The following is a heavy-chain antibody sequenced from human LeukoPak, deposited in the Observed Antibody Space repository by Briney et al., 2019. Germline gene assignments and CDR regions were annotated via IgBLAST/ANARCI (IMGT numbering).Heavy chain of an antibody. Sequence: PSETLSLTCAVSGYSISSGYYWGWIRQPPGKGLEWIGSISYSGSTYYNPSLKSRVTISVDTSKNQFSLKLSSVTAADTAVYYCAKQPRLCSGGSCYSHWDFDLWGRGTLVTVSS. J-gene: IGHJ2*01. D-gene: IGHD2-15*01. CDR3: AKQPRLCSGGSCYSHWDFDL. CDR2: ISYSGST. CDR1: GYSISSGYY. V-gene: IGHV4-38-2*01.